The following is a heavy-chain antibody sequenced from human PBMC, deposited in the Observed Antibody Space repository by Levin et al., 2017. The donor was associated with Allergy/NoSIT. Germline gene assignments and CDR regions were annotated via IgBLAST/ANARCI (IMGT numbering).Heavy chain of an antibody. CDR2: ISYDGSNK. D-gene: IGHD3-10*01. CDR1: GFTFSSYA. Sequence: LSLTCAASGFTFSSYAMHWVRQAPGKGLEWVAVISYDGSNKYYADSVKGRFTISRDNSKNTLYLQMNSLRAEDTAVYYCASPGVRGVIFVGWFDPWGQGTLVTVSS. J-gene: IGHJ5*02. V-gene: IGHV3-30*04. CDR3: ASPGVRGVIFVGWFDP.